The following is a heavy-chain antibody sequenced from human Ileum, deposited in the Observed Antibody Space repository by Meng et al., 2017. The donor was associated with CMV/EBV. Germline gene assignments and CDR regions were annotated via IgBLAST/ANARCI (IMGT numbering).Heavy chain of an antibody. J-gene: IGHJ4*02. CDR1: DGSISYYY. CDR2: ISSSGSI. Sequence: QLQGPGPGLVKPSEPLSLTCTVTDGSISYYYWSWIRQSADKGLEWIGRISSSGSINYNPSLESRLTLSVDTSKKQLSLKLSSVTAADTAVYYCARAEADTGNFEYWGQGTLVTVSS. D-gene: IGHD6-19*01. V-gene: IGHV4-4*07. CDR3: ARAEADTGNFEY.